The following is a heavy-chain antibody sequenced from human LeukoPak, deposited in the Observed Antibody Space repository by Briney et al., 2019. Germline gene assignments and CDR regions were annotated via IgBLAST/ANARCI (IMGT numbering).Heavy chain of an antibody. CDR3: AYEVRDGYNDYYFDY. V-gene: IGHV3-53*01. J-gene: IGHJ4*02. D-gene: IGHD5-24*01. CDR1: GFTVSSNY. CDR2: IYSGGST. Sequence: GGSLRLSCAASGFTVSSNYMSWVRQAPGKGLEWVSVIYSGGSTYYADSVKGRFTISRDNSKNTLYLQMNSLRAEDTAVYYCAYEVRDGYNDYYFDYWGQGTLVTVSS.